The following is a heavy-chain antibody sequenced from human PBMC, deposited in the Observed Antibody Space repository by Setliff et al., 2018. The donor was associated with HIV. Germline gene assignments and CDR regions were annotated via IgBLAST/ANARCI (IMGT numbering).Heavy chain of an antibody. Sequence: SVKVSCKTSGYTFPTYGISWVRQAPGQGLEWMGGIIPILGIANYAQKFQGRVTITADKSTSTAYMELSSLRSEDTAVYYCARGGPGSSFGYDWFDPWGQGTPVTVSS. CDR3: ARGGPGSSFGYDWFDP. D-gene: IGHD5-18*01. CDR1: GYTFPTYG. V-gene: IGHV1-69*10. J-gene: IGHJ5*02. CDR2: IIPILGIA.